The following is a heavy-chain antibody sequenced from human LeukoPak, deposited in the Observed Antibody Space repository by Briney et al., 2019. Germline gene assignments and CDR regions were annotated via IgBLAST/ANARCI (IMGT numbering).Heavy chain of an antibody. CDR3: ARGLWADAFDI. J-gene: IGHJ3*02. CDR2: IYYSGST. V-gene: IGHV4-59*01. CDR1: GGSISSYY. Sequence: PSETLSLTCTVSGGSISSYYWSWIRQPPGKGLEWIGYIYYSGSTNYNPSLKSRVTISVDTSKNQFSLKLSSGTAADTAVDYCARGLWADAFDIWGQGTMVTVSS. D-gene: IGHD7-27*01.